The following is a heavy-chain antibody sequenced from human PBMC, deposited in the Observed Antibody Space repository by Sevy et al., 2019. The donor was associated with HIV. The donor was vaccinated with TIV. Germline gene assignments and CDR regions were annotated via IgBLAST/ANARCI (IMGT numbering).Heavy chain of an antibody. CDR2: LSSSSRTI. Sequence: GGSLRLACVVSGLTFSSDSMNWVRRAPGKGLEWLAYLSSSSRTIYYADSVEGRFTISRDNDKKSVFLQMNNLRDEDSATYYCARDVDTPFVRSFDSWGQGTLVTVSS. CDR1: GLTFSSDS. CDR3: ARDVDTPFVRSFDS. V-gene: IGHV3-48*02. D-gene: IGHD5-18*01. J-gene: IGHJ4*02.